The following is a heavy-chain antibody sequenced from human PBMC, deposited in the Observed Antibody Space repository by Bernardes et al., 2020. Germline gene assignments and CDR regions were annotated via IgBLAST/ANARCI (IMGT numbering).Heavy chain of an antibody. Sequence: GGSLRLSCAASGFTFSSYGMHWVRQAPGKGLEWVAVISYDGSNKYYADSVKGRFTISRDNSKNTLYLQMNSLRAEDTAVYYCAKSQANWGRIVGRLESALDYWGQGTLVTVSS. V-gene: IGHV3-30*18. D-gene: IGHD7-27*01. CDR2: ISYDGSNK. CDR1: GFTFSSYG. J-gene: IGHJ4*02. CDR3: AKSQANWGRIVGRLESALDY.